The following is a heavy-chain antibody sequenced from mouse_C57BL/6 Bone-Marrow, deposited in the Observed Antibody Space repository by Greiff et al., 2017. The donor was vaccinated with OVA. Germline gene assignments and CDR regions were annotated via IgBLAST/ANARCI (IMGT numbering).Heavy chain of an antibody. V-gene: IGHV1-26*01. CDR3: ARDYYGSSLYYAMDY. CDR2: INPNNGGT. J-gene: IGHJ4*01. CDR1: GYTFTDYY. Sequence: EVKLQESGPELVKPGASVKISCKASGYTFTDYYMNWVKQSHGKSLEWIGDINPNNGGTSYNQKFKGKATLTVDKSSSTAYMELRSLTSEDSAVYYCARDYYGSSLYYAMDYWGQGTSVTVSS. D-gene: IGHD1-1*01.